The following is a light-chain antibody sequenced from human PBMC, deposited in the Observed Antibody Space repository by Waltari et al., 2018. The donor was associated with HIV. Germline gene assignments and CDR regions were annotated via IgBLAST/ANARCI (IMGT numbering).Light chain of an antibody. J-gene: IGKJ2*01. V-gene: IGKV3-20*01. CDR3: HQYDTSPYT. CDR2: DAF. CDR1: QTISANY. Sequence: EIVLMQSPGTLSLSPGEGATLSCRASQTISANYLAWYQQKPGQAPRLLIYDAFRRATGIPDRFSGSGSGTDFSLTIRRLEPEDFAVYHCHQYDTSPYTFGQGTRLDIK.